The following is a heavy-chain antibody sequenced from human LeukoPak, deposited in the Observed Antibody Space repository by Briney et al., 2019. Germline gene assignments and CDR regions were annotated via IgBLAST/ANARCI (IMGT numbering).Heavy chain of an antibody. D-gene: IGHD3-3*01. J-gene: IGHJ4*02. CDR2: INHSGST. V-gene: IGHV4-34*01. CDR3: ARHSRYDFWSGYV. CDR1: GGSFSGYY. Sequence: PSETLSLTCAVYGGSFSGYYWSWIRQPPGKGLEWIGEINHSGSTNYNPSLKSRVTISVDTSKNQFSLKLSSVTAADTAAYYCARHSRYDFWSGYVWGQGTLVTVSS.